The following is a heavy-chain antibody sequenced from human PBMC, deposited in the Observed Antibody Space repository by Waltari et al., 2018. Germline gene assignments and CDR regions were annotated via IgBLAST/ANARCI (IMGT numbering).Heavy chain of an antibody. Sequence: EVQLVESGGGLVKPGGSLRLSCPASGFTFSSYSRPWFRQAPGKGLEWVSSISSSSSYIYYADSVKGRFTISRDNAKNSLYLQMNSLRAEDTAVYYCARERTRNDAFDIWGQGTMVTVSS. CDR2: ISSSSSYI. CDR1: GFTFSSYS. J-gene: IGHJ3*02. V-gene: IGHV3-21*01. CDR3: ARERTRNDAFDI.